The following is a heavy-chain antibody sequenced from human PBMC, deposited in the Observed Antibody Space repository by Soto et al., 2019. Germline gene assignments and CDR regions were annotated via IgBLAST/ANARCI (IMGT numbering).Heavy chain of an antibody. J-gene: IGHJ6*02. D-gene: IGHD1-7*01. CDR3: AGPPELTRIYYYYGMDV. Sequence: QVQLVQSGAEVKKPGSSVKVSCKASGGTFSSYAISWVRQAPGQGLEWMGGIIPIFGTANYAQKFQGRVKITADESTSTAYRELSSLRSEDTAVYYCAGPPELTRIYYYYGMDVWGQGTTVTVSS. CDR1: GGTFSSYA. V-gene: IGHV1-69*12. CDR2: IIPIFGTA.